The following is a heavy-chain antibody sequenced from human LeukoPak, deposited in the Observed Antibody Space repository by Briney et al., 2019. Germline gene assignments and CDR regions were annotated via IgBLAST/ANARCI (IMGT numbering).Heavy chain of an antibody. CDR1: GFTFSSYW. Sequence: GGSLRLSCAASGFTFSSYWMSWVRQAPGKGLERVANIKQDGSEKYYVDSVKGRFTISRDNAKNSLYLQMNSLRAEDTAVYYCARDLLLWFGEFRFDPWGQGTLVTVSS. J-gene: IGHJ5*02. CDR2: IKQDGSEK. V-gene: IGHV3-7*03. CDR3: ARDLLLWFGEFRFDP. D-gene: IGHD3-10*01.